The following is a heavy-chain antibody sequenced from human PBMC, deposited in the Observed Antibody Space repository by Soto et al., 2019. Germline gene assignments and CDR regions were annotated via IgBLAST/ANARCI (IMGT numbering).Heavy chain of an antibody. D-gene: IGHD2-2*01. CDR2: INHSGST. V-gene: IGHV4-34*01. Sequence: SEPLSLTCAVYGGSFSGYYWSWIRQHTGKGLEWIGEINHSGSTNYNPSLKSRVTISVDTSKNQFSLKLSSVTAADTAVYYCARGRVVVVVPVPYYYYGMDVWGQGTTVTVSS. CDR1: GGSFSGYY. CDR3: ARGRVVVVVPVPYYYYGMDV. J-gene: IGHJ6*02.